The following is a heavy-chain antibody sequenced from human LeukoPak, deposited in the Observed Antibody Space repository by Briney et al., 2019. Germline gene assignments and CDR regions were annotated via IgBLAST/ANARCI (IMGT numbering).Heavy chain of an antibody. CDR2: IHHGGTT. Sequence: SETLSLTCTVSGYSISSGYYWGWIRQPPGKGLEWIGSIHHGGTTYYNPSLKSRVTISVDTSKNQFSLKLSSVTAADTAVYYCARDRDDFWSGYYMDVWGKRTTVTVSS. D-gene: IGHD3-3*01. V-gene: IGHV4-38-2*02. J-gene: IGHJ6*03. CDR3: ARDRDDFWSGYYMDV. CDR1: GYSISSGYY.